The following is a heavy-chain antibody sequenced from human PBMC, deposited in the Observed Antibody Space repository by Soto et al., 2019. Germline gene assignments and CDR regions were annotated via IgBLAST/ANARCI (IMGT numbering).Heavy chain of an antibody. V-gene: IGHV4-39*01. D-gene: IGHD2-15*01. CDR2: IYYSGST. J-gene: IGHJ4*02. Sequence: QLQLQESGPGLVKPSETLSLTCTVSGISVSTSDYYWGWVRQPPGKGLDWIGNIYYSGSTFYNPSLSSRVTLSVDTSKNQFSLRVNSVTAADTAVYFCAGFVVPASRNSDFDYWGQGTLVTVSS. CDR3: AGFVVPASRNSDFDY. CDR1: GISVSTSDYY.